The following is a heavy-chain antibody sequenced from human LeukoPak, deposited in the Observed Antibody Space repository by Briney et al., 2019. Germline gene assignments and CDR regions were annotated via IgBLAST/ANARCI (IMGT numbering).Heavy chain of an antibody. Sequence: GGSLRLSCAASGFTFSNAWMSWVRQAPGKGLEWVANIKQDGSEKYYVDSVKGRFTISRDNTKNSVSLQMNSLRVEDTAVYYCARRYFDLWGRGTLVTVSS. J-gene: IGHJ2*01. CDR3: ARRYFDL. V-gene: IGHV3-7*01. CDR2: IKQDGSEK. CDR1: GFTFSNAW.